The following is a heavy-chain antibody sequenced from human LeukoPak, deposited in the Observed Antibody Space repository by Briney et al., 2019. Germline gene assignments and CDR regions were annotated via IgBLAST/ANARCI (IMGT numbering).Heavy chain of an antibody. CDR2: IYYSGSA. J-gene: IGHJ4*02. Sequence: SETLSLTCTVSGGSISSYYWSWVRQPPGKGLEWIGYIYYSGSASYNTSLKSRVTMSVDTSKNQFSLKLSSVTAADTAVYYCARQESSAYYPFEYWGPGTLVSVSS. CDR3: ARQESSAYYPFEY. CDR1: GGSISSYY. V-gene: IGHV4-59*08. D-gene: IGHD3-22*01.